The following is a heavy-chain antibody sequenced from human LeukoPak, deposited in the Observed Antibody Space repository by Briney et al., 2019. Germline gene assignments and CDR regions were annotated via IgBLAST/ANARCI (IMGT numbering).Heavy chain of an antibody. CDR2: IKSTLDGGTT. J-gene: IGHJ3*02. D-gene: IGHD6-19*01. CDR1: GFTFTNDW. CDR3: TTGGTVIVAGTRAFDI. Sequence: GGSLRLSCAASGFTFTNDWMNWVRQGPGKGLEWVGRIKSTLDGGTTDLAAPVKARFNVSRADSHETLYLQMTRLKTEVTPIYSSTTGGTVIVAGTRAFDIWGPGTMVTVSS. V-gene: IGHV3-15*07.